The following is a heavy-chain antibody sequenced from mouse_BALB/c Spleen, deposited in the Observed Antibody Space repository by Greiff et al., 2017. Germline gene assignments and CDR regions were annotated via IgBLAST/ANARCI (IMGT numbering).Heavy chain of an antibody. CDR1: GYTFTSYW. J-gene: IGHJ4*01. V-gene: IGHV1-7*01. D-gene: IGHD2-2*01. CDR2: INPSTGYT. Sequence: QVQLQQSGAELVKPGASVKLSCKTSGYTFTSYWMHWVKQRPGQGLEWIGYINPSTGYTEYKQKFKDKATLTADKSSSTAYMQLSSLTSEDSAVYYWARSGVGRGYLYYAMGYWGQGTSVTVSS. CDR3: ARSGVGRGYLYYAMGY.